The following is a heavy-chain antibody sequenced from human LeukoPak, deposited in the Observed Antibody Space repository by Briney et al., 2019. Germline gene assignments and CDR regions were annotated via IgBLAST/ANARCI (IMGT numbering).Heavy chain of an antibody. J-gene: IGHJ4*02. CDR2: INPSGGT. CDR3: ARGPRYGSVTH. V-gene: IGHV4-34*01. D-gene: IGHD6-19*01. CDR1: GGSFSNYY. Sequence: PSETLSLTCGVYGGSFSNYYWTWIHQSPGKGLEWIGEINPSGGTDYNPSLKSRLTISVDTSKIQFSLKVNSVTAADTAVYYCARGPRYGSVTHWAQGTLVTVSS.